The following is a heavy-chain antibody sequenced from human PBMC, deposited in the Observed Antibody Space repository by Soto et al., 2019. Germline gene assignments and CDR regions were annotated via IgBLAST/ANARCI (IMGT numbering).Heavy chain of an antibody. CDR1: GGTFNSHT. CDR2: VVPLLGIE. Sequence: QVQLVQSGAKVKRPGSSVKVSCKASGGTFNSHTINWVRQAPGQGLEWVGRVVPLLGIESHPQKFKDRLTITAGTSTGSVFTRLSNLGSEDTAVYQCARARPEMDVVAVPRQHSESWCPGTLRTVSS. J-gene: IGHJ4*02. V-gene: IGHV1-69*02. CDR3: ARARPEMDVVAVPRQHSES. D-gene: IGHD6-6*01.